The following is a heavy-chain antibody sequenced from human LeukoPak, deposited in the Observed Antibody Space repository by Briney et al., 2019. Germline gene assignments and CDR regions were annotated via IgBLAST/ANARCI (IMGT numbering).Heavy chain of an antibody. CDR3: AKDRDGFWSGYYITDY. Sequence: GGSLRLSCAASGFTFSSYGMHWVRQAPGKRLEWVAFIRYDGSNKYYADSVKGRFTISRDNSKNTLYLQMNSLRAEDTAVYYCAKDRDGFWSGYYITDYWGQGTLVTVSS. CDR2: IRYDGSNK. D-gene: IGHD3-3*01. J-gene: IGHJ4*02. CDR1: GFTFSSYG. V-gene: IGHV3-30*02.